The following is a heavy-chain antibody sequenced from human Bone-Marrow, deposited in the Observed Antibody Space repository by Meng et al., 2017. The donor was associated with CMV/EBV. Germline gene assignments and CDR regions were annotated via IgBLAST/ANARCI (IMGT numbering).Heavy chain of an antibody. J-gene: IGHJ4*02. CDR2: IYNGDSST. V-gene: IGHV3-23*03. Sequence: ETLSLTCAASGFTLSSYAMSWVRQAPGKGLEWVSVIYNGDSSTYYADSVKGRFTISRDNSRNTLYLQMNSLRAEDTAVYYCAKSTIVFRAGYYFDYWGQGTLVTVSS. CDR1: GFTLSSYA. CDR3: AKSTIVFRAGYYFDY. D-gene: IGHD2/OR15-2a*01.